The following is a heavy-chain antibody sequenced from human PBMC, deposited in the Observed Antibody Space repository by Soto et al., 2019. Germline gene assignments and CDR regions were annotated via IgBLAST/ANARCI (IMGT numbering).Heavy chain of an antibody. Sequence: EVQLVESGGGLVQPGGSLRLSCAASGFTFTSYWMTWVRQAPGKGLEWVANIKQDGGEKYYVGFVKGRFTISRDNAENSLYLPLDSLRPADAAVYYCARGAFPTSGTYPLDSWGQGTLVTVSS. CDR1: GFTFTSYW. D-gene: IGHD2-21*01. CDR3: ARGAFPTSGTYPLDS. CDR2: IKQDGGEK. V-gene: IGHV3-7*04. J-gene: IGHJ5*01.